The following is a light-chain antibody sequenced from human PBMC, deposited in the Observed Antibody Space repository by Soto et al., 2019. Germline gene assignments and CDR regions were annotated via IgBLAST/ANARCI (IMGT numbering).Light chain of an antibody. J-gene: IGKJ3*01. CDR1: QSVGSD. Sequence: EIVLTQSPATLSLSPGERATLSCRASQSVGSDLAWYQQKPGQAPRLLLFYASNRATGIPTRFSGSGSGTAFTLTISSLEPEDFAVYYCQQRSNWLPITFGPGTKVDLK. CDR3: QQRSNWLPIT. V-gene: IGKV3-11*01. CDR2: YAS.